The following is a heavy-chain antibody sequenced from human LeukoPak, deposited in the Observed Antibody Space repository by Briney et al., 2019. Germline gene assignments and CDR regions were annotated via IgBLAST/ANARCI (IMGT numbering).Heavy chain of an antibody. CDR1: GGTFSSYA. CDR3: AKAYSGSYYYYYGMDV. D-gene: IGHD1-26*01. CDR2: IIPIFGTA. J-gene: IGHJ6*02. V-gene: IGHV1-69*01. Sequence: GSSVKVSCKASGGTFSSYAISWVRQAPGQGLEWMGGIIPIFGTANYAQKFQGRVTITADESTSTAYMELSSLRSEDTAVYYCAKAYSGSYYYYYGMDVWGQGTTVTVSS.